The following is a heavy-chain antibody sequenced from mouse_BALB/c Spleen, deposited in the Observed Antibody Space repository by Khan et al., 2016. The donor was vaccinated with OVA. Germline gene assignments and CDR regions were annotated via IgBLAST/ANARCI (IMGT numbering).Heavy chain of an antibody. V-gene: IGHV1S81*02. J-gene: IGHJ2*01. CDR2: TNPTNGRT. D-gene: IGHD1-1*01. Sequence: QVQLQQSGAELVKAGASVKMSCKASGYTFTSYWMHWVKQRLGQGLEWFAETNPTNGRTYYNEKFKSKATLTVDKSSSTAYMLLSGPPFDASAVYYCARIKKIVATYFDYWGQGTTLTVSS. CDR3: ARIKKIVATYFDY. CDR1: GYTFTSYW.